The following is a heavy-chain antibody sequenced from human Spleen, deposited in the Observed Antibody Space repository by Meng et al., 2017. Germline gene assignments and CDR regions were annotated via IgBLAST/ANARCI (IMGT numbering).Heavy chain of an antibody. V-gene: IGHV1-46*01. J-gene: IGHJ4*02. CDR2: INPSGGST. Sequence: HVQLVQSGSELRQPGASVKVSCKASGYTFPSYFMHWVRQAPGQGLEWMGIINPSGGSTSYADSFQGRVTMTRDTSTTTVYMELSSLRSEDTAVYYCASSDILTGLSDYWGQGTLVTVFS. CDR3: ASSDILTGLSDY. D-gene: IGHD3-9*01. CDR1: GYTFPSYF.